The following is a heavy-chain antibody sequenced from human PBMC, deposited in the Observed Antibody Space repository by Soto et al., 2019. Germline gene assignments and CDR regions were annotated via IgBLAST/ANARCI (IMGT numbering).Heavy chain of an antibody. J-gene: IGHJ5*02. CDR1: GGSISSYY. CDR2: IYYSGST. Sequence: SETLSLTCTVSGGSISSYYWSWIRQPPGKGLEWIGYIYYSGSTNYNPSLKSRVTISVDTSKNQFSLKLSSVTAADTAVYYCARIKVDSGYDQNWFYPWGQGTLVTVSA. D-gene: IGHD5-12*01. CDR3: ARIKVDSGYDQNWFYP. V-gene: IGHV4-59*01.